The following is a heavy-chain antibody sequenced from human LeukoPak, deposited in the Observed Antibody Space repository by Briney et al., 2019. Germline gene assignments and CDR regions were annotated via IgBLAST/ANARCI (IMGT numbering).Heavy chain of an antibody. Sequence: GSLRLSCAASGFTFSDHYMDWVRQAPGKGLEWVGRSRNKGNSYTTEYAASVKGRFTISRDDSKNSLFLQMNSLKTEDTAVYYCARGSYSSGWYPGDYWGQGTLVTVSS. CDR2: SRNKGNSYTT. CDR3: ARGSYSSGWYPGDY. J-gene: IGHJ4*02. D-gene: IGHD6-19*01. CDR1: GFTFSDHY. V-gene: IGHV3-72*01.